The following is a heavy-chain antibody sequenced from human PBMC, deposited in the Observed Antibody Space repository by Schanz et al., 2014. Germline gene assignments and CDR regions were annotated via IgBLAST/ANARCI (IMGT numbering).Heavy chain of an antibody. CDR1: GFTFSDYY. V-gene: IGHV3-11*03. Sequence: VQLLESGGGLVQPGGSLRLSCAASGFTFSDYYMSWIRQAPGKGLEWVSSISSSGSYIHYADSVKGRFTISRDNSKNTLYLQMNSLKTEDTAMYYCARRASCSRIGCPFDSWGQGTLVTVSS. CDR3: ARRASCSRIGCPFDS. D-gene: IGHD2-2*01. CDR2: ISSSGSYI. J-gene: IGHJ4*02.